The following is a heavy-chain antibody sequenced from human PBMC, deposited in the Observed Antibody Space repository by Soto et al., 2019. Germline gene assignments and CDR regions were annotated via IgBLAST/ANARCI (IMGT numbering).Heavy chain of an antibody. D-gene: IGHD3-22*01. J-gene: IGHJ4*02. CDR3: ASQYYYYSSGSQTYDY. V-gene: IGHV4-59*01. Sequence: SETLSLTCTVSGGSISSYYWNWIRQPPGKGLEWIGDIYYGGGTNYNPSLKSRVTLSVDTSKNQFSLKLSSVTAADTAVYYCASQYYYYSSGSQTYDYWGQGTQVTVSS. CDR2: IYYGGGT. CDR1: GGSISSYY.